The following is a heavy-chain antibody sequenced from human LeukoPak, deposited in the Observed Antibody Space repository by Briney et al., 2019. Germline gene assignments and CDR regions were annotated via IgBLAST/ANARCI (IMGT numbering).Heavy chain of an antibody. CDR3: ARAAIAVAGDYHYHYMDV. CDR2: ISPNSGDT. Sequence: ASTKASCKASSYNLTGHYMNWVRQAPGQGLEKKGWISPNSGDTDYAQRFQGRVTMTRDTSISTAYMELSRLRSDDTAVYFCARAAIAVAGDYHYHYMDVWGKGTTVTVSS. J-gene: IGHJ6*03. V-gene: IGHV1-2*02. CDR1: SYNLTGHY. D-gene: IGHD6-19*01.